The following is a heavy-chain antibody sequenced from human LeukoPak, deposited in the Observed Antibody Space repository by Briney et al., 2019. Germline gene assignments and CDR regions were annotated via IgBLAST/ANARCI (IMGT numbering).Heavy chain of an antibody. V-gene: IGHV1-2*03. CDR1: GYTFTGYY. CDR3: ARAPLTTVTPKRYNWFDP. D-gene: IGHD4-17*01. CDR2: INPNSGGT. Sequence: LVASVKVSCKASGYTFTGYYMHWVRQAPGQGLEWMGWINPNSGGTNYAQKFQGRVTMTRDTSISTAYMELSRLRSDDTAVYYCARAPLTTVTPKRYNWFDPWGQGTLVTVSS. J-gene: IGHJ5*02.